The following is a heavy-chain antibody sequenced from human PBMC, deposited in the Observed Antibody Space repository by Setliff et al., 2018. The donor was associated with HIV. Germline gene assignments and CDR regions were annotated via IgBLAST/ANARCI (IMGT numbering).Heavy chain of an antibody. D-gene: IGHD3-22*01. J-gene: IGHJ4*02. CDR3: VRDLYDTSGYSPLLTGNRSDF. CDR2: INVGSGNT. Sequence: GASVKVSCKASGYGFTRKIIHWVRQAPGQRLEWMGWINVGSGNTKYSLRFQDRVTLTRDTSATTAYMELNSLRSEDTAVYYCVRDLYDTSGYSPLLTGNRSDFWGQGTLVTVSS. CDR1: GYGFTRKI. V-gene: IGHV1-3*01.